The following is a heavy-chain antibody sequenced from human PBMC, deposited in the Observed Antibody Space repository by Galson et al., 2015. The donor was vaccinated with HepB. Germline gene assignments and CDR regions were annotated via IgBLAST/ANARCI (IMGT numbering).Heavy chain of an antibody. CDR3: ARAARAYCGGDCYSAY. CDR2: INPNSGGT. Sequence: SVKVSCKASGYTFTGYYMHWVRQAPGQGLEWIGWINPNSGGTNYAQKFQGRVTITRDTSISTAYMELSRLRSDDTAVYYCARAARAYCGGDCYSAYWGQGTLVTVSS. J-gene: IGHJ4*02. V-gene: IGHV1-2*02. D-gene: IGHD2-21*02. CDR1: GYTFTGYY.